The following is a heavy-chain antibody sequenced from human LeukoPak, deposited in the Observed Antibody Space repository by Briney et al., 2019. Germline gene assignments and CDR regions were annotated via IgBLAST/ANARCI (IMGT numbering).Heavy chain of an antibody. CDR2: IRHDGSNK. V-gene: IGHV3-30*02. CDR1: GFIFSSYG. J-gene: IGHJ3*02. D-gene: IGHD6-19*01. Sequence: GGSLRLSCAASGFIFSSYGIHWVRQAPGKGLEWVAFIRHDGSNKYYADFVKGRFTISRDNSKNSLYLQMNSLSAEDTALYYCAKDTNSSGRIKGAFDIWGQGTMVTVSS. CDR3: AKDTNSSGRIKGAFDI.